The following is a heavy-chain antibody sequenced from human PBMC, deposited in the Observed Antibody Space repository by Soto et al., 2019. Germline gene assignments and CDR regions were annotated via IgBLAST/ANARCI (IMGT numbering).Heavy chain of an antibody. CDR2: IYYSGST. Sequence: QVQLQESGPGLVNPSETLSLPCTGSGGAVSSGSHYWSWIRQPPGKALEWIGYIYYSGSTNYNPSLKSRVTISADTSKTHFSLKLSSVTAADTAVYYCARDRWFDPWGQGTLVTVS. CDR1: GGAVSSGSHY. CDR3: ARDRWFDP. V-gene: IGHV4-61*03. J-gene: IGHJ5*02.